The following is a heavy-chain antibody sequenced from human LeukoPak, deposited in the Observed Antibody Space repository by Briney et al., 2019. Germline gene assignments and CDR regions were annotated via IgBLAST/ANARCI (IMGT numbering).Heavy chain of an antibody. J-gene: IGHJ4*02. Sequence: GASVKVSCKVSGYTLTELSMHWVRQAPGKGLEWMGGFDPEDGETIYAQKFQGRVTMTEDTSTDTAYMELSSLRSEDTAVYYCATGAILVGIGEPSSDYWGQGTLVTVSS. CDR3: ATGAILVGIGEPSSDY. V-gene: IGHV1-24*01. D-gene: IGHD3-10*01. CDR2: FDPEDGET. CDR1: GYTLTELS.